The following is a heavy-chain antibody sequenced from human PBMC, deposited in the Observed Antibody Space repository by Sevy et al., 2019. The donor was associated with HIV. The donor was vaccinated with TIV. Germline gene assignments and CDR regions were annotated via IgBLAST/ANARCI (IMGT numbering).Heavy chain of an antibody. V-gene: IGHV3-23*01. CDR1: GITFSGYA. D-gene: IGHD3-22*01. CDR3: AGGRFDSTGSFDAFDI. J-gene: IGHJ3*02. CDR2: IYGSAGVT. Sequence: GGSLRLSCAASGITFSGYAMNWVRQAPWKGLDWVSTIYGSAGVTYYADSVKGRFTISRDNSKNTLFLQMNNLRAEDTAVYYCAGGRFDSTGSFDAFDIWGRGTLVTVSS.